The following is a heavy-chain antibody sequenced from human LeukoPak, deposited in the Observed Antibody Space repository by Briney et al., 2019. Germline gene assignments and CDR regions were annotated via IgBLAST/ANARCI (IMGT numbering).Heavy chain of an antibody. CDR1: GYTFTSYG. V-gene: IGHV1-18*01. Sequence: ASVKVSCKASGYTFTSYGISWVRQAPGQGLEWMGWICAYNGNTNYAQKLQGRVTMTTDTSTSTAYMELRSLRSDDTAVYYCARDRCSSTSCYDLDYYYGMDVWGQGTTVTVSS. CDR2: ICAYNGNT. CDR3: ARDRCSSTSCYDLDYYYGMDV. D-gene: IGHD2-2*01. J-gene: IGHJ6*02.